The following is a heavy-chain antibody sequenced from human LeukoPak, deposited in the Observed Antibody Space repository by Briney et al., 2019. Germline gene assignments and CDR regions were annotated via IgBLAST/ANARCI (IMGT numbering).Heavy chain of an antibody. CDR3: AKDRLAVAGTRGYGMDV. V-gene: IGHV3-23*01. Sequence: GGSLRLSCAASGFTFSSYAMSWVRQAPGKGLEWVSAISGSGGSTYYADSVKGRFTISRDNSKNTLYLQMNSLRAEDTAVYYCAKDRLAVAGTRGYGMDVWGQGTTVTVSS. D-gene: IGHD6-19*01. CDR1: GFTFSSYA. CDR2: ISGSGGST. J-gene: IGHJ6*02.